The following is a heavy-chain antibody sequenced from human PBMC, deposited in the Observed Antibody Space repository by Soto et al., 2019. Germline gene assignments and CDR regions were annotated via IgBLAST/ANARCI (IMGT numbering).Heavy chain of an antibody. Sequence: QVQLVQSGAEVKKPGSSVKVSCKASGGTFSSYAISWVRQAPGQGLEWMGGIIPIFGTANYAQKFQGRVTITADESTRTAYMELSSLRSEDTAVYYCARERSSGSYHPFDYWGQGTLVTVSS. J-gene: IGHJ4*02. CDR2: IIPIFGTA. CDR3: ARERSSGSYHPFDY. CDR1: GGTFSSYA. V-gene: IGHV1-69*01. D-gene: IGHD1-26*01.